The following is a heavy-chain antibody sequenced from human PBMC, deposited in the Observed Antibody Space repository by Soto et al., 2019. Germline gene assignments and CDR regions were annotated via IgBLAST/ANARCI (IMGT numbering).Heavy chain of an antibody. J-gene: IGHJ4*02. CDR3: ARRYPAPYYFDY. D-gene: IGHD2-2*01. V-gene: IGHV1-18*01. CDR1: GYTFTSYG. CDR2: ISAYNGNT. Sequence: QVQLVQSGAEVKKPGASVKVSCKASGYTFTSYGIGISWVRQAPGQGLEWMGWISAYNGNTNYAQKLQGRVTMTTDTSTRTVYMELRSLRSDDTAVYYCARRYPAPYYFDYWGQGTLVTVSS.